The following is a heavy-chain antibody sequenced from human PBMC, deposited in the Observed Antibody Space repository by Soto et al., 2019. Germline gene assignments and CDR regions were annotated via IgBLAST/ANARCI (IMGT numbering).Heavy chain of an antibody. CDR3: ARFDLTAMFDP. J-gene: IGHJ5*02. CDR1: GGSFSGYY. CDR2: INHSGST. D-gene: IGHD2-21*02. Sequence: SETLSLTCAVYGGSFSGYYWSWIRQPPGKGLEWIGEINHSGSTNYNPSLKSRVTISVDTSKNQFSLKLSSVTAADTAVYYCARFDLTAMFDPWGQGTLVTVSS. V-gene: IGHV4-34*01.